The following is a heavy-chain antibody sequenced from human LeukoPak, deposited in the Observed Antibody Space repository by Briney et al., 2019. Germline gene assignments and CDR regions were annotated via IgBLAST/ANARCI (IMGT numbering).Heavy chain of an antibody. Sequence: PSETLSLTCAAYGGSFSGYYWNWIRQSPGMGLEWIGEINHSGSTNYKPSLKSRVTISVDTPKNQFSLRLTSVTAADTAVCYCARGRVQYYFGSGSQGWFDPWGQGTLVTVSS. CDR1: GGSFSGYY. J-gene: IGHJ5*02. D-gene: IGHD3-10*01. V-gene: IGHV4-34*01. CDR3: ARGRVQYYFGSGSQGWFDP. CDR2: INHSGST.